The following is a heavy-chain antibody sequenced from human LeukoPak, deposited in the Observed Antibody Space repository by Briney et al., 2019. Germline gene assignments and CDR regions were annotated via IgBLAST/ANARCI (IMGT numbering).Heavy chain of an antibody. CDR2: ISGSGGST. J-gene: IGHJ4*02. CDR3: ARTPLEAGGIDY. CDR1: GFTFSSYA. D-gene: IGHD3-16*01. Sequence: GGCLRLSCAASGFTFSSYAMSWVRQAPGKGLEWVSAISGSGGSTYYADSVKGRFTISRDNSKNTLYLQMNSQRAEDTAVYYCARTPLEAGGIDYWGQGTLVTVSS. V-gene: IGHV3-23*01.